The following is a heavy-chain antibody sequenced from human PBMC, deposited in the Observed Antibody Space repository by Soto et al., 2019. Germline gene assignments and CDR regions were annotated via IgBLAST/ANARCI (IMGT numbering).Heavy chain of an antibody. CDR3: ARGGKSEPYYYYGMDV. V-gene: IGHV3-48*02. CDR1: GFTFSSYS. D-gene: IGHD1-1*01. Sequence: EVQLVESGGGLVQPGGSLRLSCAASGFTFSSYSMNWVRQAPGKGLEWVSYISSSSSTIYYADSVKGRFTISRDNAKNSLYLQMNSLRDEDTAVYYGARGGKSEPYYYYGMDVWGQGTTVTVSS. J-gene: IGHJ6*02. CDR2: ISSSSSTI.